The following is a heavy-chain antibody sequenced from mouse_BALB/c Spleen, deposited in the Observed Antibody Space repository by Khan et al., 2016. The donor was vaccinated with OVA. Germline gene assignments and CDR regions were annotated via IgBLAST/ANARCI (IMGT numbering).Heavy chain of an antibody. CDR3: ARDGNYMDY. CDR1: GYSITSGYS. D-gene: IGHD2-1*01. Sequence: EVQLQESGPDLVKPSQSLALTCTVTGYSITSGYSWHWIRQFPGNKLEWMGYIYYTGSINYNPSLKSRIYITRATFKNQVFLQLISVTTEYTATYYCARDGNYMDYWGQGTSVTVSS. J-gene: IGHJ4*01. V-gene: IGHV3-1*02. CDR2: IYYTGSI.